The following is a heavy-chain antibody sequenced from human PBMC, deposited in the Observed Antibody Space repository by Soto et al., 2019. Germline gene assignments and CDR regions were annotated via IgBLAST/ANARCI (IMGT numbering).Heavy chain of an antibody. V-gene: IGHV1-46*01. CDR2: MNPSDSTT. Sequence: QVQLVQSGAEVKKPGASVKVSCKASGYTFTSFYMHWVRQAPGQGLEWMGIMNPSDSTTSYAQRFQGRVTMTGDMSTGTVSMELSSLRFEDTAVYYCAREAVGYYGMDVWGQGTTVTVSS. CDR3: AREAVGYYGMDV. J-gene: IGHJ6*02. D-gene: IGHD2-2*01. CDR1: GYTFTSFY.